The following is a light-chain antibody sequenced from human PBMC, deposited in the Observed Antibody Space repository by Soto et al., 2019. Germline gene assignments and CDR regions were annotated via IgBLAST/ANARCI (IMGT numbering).Light chain of an antibody. Sequence: EIVMTQSPATLSVSPGERATLSCGASQSVSSSYLAWYQQKPDQAPRLLIYGASSRATGIPDRFSGSGSGTEFTLTITSLQSEDFALYYCQQYHNLWTFGQGTKVDIK. CDR3: QQYHNLWT. V-gene: IGKV3D-15*01. J-gene: IGKJ1*01. CDR2: GAS. CDR1: QSVSSSY.